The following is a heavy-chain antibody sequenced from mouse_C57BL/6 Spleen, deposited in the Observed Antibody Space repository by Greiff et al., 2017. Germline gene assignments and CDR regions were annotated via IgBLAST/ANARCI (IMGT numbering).Heavy chain of an antibody. D-gene: IGHD2-3*01. CDR1: GYAFSSSW. J-gene: IGHJ1*03. CDR3: ARGLYDYRYFDV. CDR2: IYPGDGDT. V-gene: IGHV1-82*01. Sequence: VQRVESGPELVKPGASVKISCKASGYAFSSSWMNWVKQRPGKGLEWIGRIYPGDGDTNYNGKFKGKATLTADKSSSTAYMQLSSLTSEDSAVYFCARGLYDYRYFDVWGTGTTVTVSS.